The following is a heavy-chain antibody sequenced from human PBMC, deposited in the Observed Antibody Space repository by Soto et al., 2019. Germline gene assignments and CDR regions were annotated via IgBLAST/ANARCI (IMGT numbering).Heavy chain of an antibody. Sequence: GASVKVSCKASGYTFTGYYMHWVRQAPGQGLEWTGWINPNSGGTNYAQKFQGWVTMTRDTSISTAYMELSRLRSDDTAVYYCARELRYFDWLLTPYYYYGMDVWGQGTTVTVSS. CDR2: INPNSGGT. D-gene: IGHD3-9*01. CDR1: GYTFTGYY. J-gene: IGHJ6*02. V-gene: IGHV1-2*04. CDR3: ARELRYFDWLLTPYYYYGMDV.